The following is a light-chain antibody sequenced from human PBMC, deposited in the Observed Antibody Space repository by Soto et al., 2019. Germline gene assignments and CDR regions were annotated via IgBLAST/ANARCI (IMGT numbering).Light chain of an antibody. J-gene: IGKJ4*01. CDR1: QSVSSSY. Sequence: EVVLTQSPGTLSLSPGERATLSCRASQSVSSSYLAWYQQKPGQAPRLLIYGASSRATGIPDRFSGSGSGTDFTLTISSLQPEDFATYYCQQSYSTPLTVGGGTKVDIK. CDR3: QQSYSTPLT. CDR2: GAS. V-gene: IGKV3-20*01.